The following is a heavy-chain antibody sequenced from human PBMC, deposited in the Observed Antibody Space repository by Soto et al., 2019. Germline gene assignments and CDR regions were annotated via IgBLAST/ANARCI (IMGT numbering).Heavy chain of an antibody. V-gene: IGHV3-66*01. Sequence: EVQLVESGGGLVQPGGSLRLSCAASGFTVSSNYMSWVRQAPGKGLEWVSGIYSGGSTYYAVSVKGRFTISRDNSKNTLYLQMNSLRAEDTAVYYCARDPKYYYGSGRDYWGQGTLVTVSS. CDR1: GFTVSSNY. CDR2: IYSGGST. D-gene: IGHD3-10*01. J-gene: IGHJ4*02. CDR3: ARDPKYYYGSGRDY.